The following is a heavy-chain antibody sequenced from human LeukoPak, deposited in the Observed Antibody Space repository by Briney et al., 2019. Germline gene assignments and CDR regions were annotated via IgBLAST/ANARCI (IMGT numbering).Heavy chain of an antibody. Sequence: GRSLRLSCAASGFTFSSYGMHWVRQAPGKGLEWVAVIWYDGSNKYYADSMKGRFTISRDNSKNTLYLQMSSLRAKDTAVYYCARDGGYYDSSGYYGLWWGQGTLVTVSS. D-gene: IGHD3-22*01. CDR2: IWYDGSNK. CDR3: ARDGGYYDSSGYYGLW. V-gene: IGHV3-33*01. J-gene: IGHJ4*02. CDR1: GFTFSSYG.